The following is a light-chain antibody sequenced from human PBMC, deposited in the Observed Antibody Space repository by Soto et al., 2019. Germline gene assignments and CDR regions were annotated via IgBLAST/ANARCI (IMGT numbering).Light chain of an antibody. CDR3: QQYANLPLT. J-gene: IGKJ4*01. CDR1: QDISNY. V-gene: IGKV1-33*01. CDR2: DAS. Sequence: DIQMTQSPSSLSASVGDRVTITCQASQDISNYLNWYQQKPGKAPKLLIYDASNLETGVPSRFSGSVSVTDFTFNISSLQPEDIATYYCQQYANLPLTFGGGTKVEIK.